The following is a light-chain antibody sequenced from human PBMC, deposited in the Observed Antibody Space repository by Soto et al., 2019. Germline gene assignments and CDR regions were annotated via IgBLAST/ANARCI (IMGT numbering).Light chain of an antibody. CDR2: EAI. CDR3: QSYDSSLSGDV. V-gene: IGLV2-14*02. Sequence: QSVLTQPASVSGSPGQSISISCTGTSSDVGKYKFVSWYQQHPGKAPKLILYEAIKRPSGVSNRFSGYKSGNTASLTISGLQAEDEADYYCQSYDSSLSGDVFGTGTKLTVL. CDR1: SSDVGKYKF. J-gene: IGLJ1*01.